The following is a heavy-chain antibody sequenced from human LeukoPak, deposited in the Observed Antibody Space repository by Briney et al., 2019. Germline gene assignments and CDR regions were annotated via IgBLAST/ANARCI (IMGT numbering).Heavy chain of an antibody. J-gene: IGHJ6*03. Sequence: SETLSLTCTVSGGSISSSHYYWGWIRQTPGKGLEWIGTIYYSGTTYYNPSLESRATISEDTSKNQFSLTLRSVTAADTAVYYCARQISDYYYYYINVWGKGTTVTVSS. CDR1: GGSISSSHYY. CDR3: ARQISDYYYYYINV. D-gene: IGHD3-10*01. V-gene: IGHV4-39*01. CDR2: IYYSGTT.